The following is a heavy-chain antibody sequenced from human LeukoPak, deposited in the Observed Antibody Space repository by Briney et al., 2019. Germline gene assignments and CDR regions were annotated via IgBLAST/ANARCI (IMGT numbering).Heavy chain of an antibody. J-gene: IGHJ3*02. Sequence: ASLMVSCKASGYTPTDYGISWVRKAPGQGLEWMRQISAYIGNTYYAQKFQGRATMTTDTSTSTAYMELRSLRSDDTAVYYCARDLRFSDFGSSSWSDVFDIWGQGTMVTVSS. CDR3: ARDLRFSDFGSSSWSDVFDI. D-gene: IGHD6-13*01. CDR1: GYTPTDYG. V-gene: IGHV1-18*04. CDR2: ISAYIGNT.